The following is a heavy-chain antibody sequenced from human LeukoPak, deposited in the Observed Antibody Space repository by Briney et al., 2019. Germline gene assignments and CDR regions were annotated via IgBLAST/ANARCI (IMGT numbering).Heavy chain of an antibody. V-gene: IGHV3-48*04. Sequence: GGSLRLSCAASGFSFSIYSLTWVRQAPGKGLEWIAYINEGSSVIYYAVSVKGRFTISRDNAKNSLFLHMNSLRVEDTAVYYCARGSEYTSSTNYYFDYWGQGTLVTVSS. CDR3: ARGSEYTSSTNYYFDY. D-gene: IGHD6-6*01. CDR1: GFSFSIYS. J-gene: IGHJ4*02. CDR2: INEGSSVI.